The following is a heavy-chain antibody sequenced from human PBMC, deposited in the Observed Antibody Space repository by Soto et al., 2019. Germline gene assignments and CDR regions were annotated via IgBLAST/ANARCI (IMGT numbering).Heavy chain of an antibody. J-gene: IGHJ4*02. Sequence: ASVKVSCKASGYTFTSYAMHWVRQAPGQRLEWMGWINAGNGNTKYSQKFQGRVTITRDTSASTAYMELSSLRSEDTAVYYCARDMFRYYDFWSGYYRSFDYWGQGTLVTVSS. D-gene: IGHD3-3*01. CDR2: INAGNGNT. CDR3: ARDMFRYYDFWSGYYRSFDY. V-gene: IGHV1-3*01. CDR1: GYTFTSYA.